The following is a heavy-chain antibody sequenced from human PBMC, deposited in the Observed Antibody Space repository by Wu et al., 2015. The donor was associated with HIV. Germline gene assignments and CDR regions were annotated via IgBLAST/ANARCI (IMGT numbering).Heavy chain of an antibody. J-gene: IGHJ4*02. CDR1: GYTFTNYG. CDR3: ARDLGPIAVAGRGDFDY. D-gene: IGHD6-19*01. Sequence: QVQLVQSGAEVKKPGASVKVSCKASGYTFTNYGISWVRQAPGQGLEWMGWISAYNGNTNYAQKFQGRVTMTTDTSTSTAYMELRSLRSDDTAMYYCARDLGPIAVAGRGDFDYWGQGTLVTVSS. V-gene: IGHV1-18*01. CDR2: ISAYNGNT.